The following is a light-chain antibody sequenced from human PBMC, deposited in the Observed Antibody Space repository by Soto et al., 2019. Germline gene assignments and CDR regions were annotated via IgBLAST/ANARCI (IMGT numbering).Light chain of an antibody. J-gene: IGLJ1*01. V-gene: IGLV2-14*01. CDR1: SSDVGGYNY. CDR2: EVS. Sequence: QSVLTQPASVSGSPGQSITISCTGTSSDVGGYNYVSWYQQHPGKAPKLMIYEVSNRPSGGSNRFSGSKSGNTASLTISGLQAEDEADYYCSSYTSSIPYVFGTGTKVTVL. CDR3: SSYTSSIPYV.